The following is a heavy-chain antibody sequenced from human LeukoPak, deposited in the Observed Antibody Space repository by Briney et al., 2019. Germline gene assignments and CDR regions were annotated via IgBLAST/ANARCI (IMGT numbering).Heavy chain of an antibody. CDR1: GFTFSDYY. CDR2: IYYSGST. D-gene: IGHD6-19*01. Sequence: GSLRLSCAASGFTFSDYYMSWIRQPPGKGLEWIGYIYYSGSTNYNPSLKSRVTISVDTSKNQFSLKLSSVTAADTAVYYCASGYSSGWYAGFDYWGQGTLVTVSS. V-gene: IGHV4-59*01. CDR3: ASGYSSGWYAGFDY. J-gene: IGHJ4*02.